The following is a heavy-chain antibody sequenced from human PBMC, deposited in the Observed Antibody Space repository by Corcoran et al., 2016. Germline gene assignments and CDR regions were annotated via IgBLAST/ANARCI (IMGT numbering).Heavy chain of an antibody. V-gene: IGHV1-69*01. D-gene: IGHD4-4*01. Sequence: QVQLVQSGAEVKKSGSSVKVSCKASGGTFSSNGISWVRQAPGQGLEWMGGIIPIFATANYAQKFQGRVTMTADESTSTVYMELSSLRSEDTAVDYCARQWVGSNYVYYYYYGMDVWGQGTTVTVSS. CDR2: IIPIFATA. CDR3: ARQWVGSNYVYYYYYGMDV. CDR1: GGTFSSNG. J-gene: IGHJ6*01.